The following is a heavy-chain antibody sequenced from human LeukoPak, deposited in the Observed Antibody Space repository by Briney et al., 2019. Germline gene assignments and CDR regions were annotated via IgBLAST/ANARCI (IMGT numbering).Heavy chain of an antibody. J-gene: IGHJ4*02. CDR3: AKRAGSVWRGIDY. V-gene: IGHV3-23*01. CDR2: ISGSGGST. Sequence: GGSLRLSCAASGFTFSSYAMSWVRQAPGKGLEWVSAISGSGGSTFYADSVKGRFTISRDNSKDTLYLQMNSLRAEDTAVYYCAKRAGSVWRGIDYWGQGTLVTVSS. D-gene: IGHD2-8*02. CDR1: GFTFSSYA.